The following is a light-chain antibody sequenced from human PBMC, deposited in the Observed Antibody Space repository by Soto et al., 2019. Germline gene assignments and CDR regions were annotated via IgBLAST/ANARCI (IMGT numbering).Light chain of an antibody. CDR1: QSVSSSY. CDR3: QQYGRSPPWT. V-gene: IGKV3-20*01. J-gene: IGKJ1*01. CDR2: CPX. Sequence: IVLTQSPGTVSLSPGERATLSCRASQSVSSSYLAGYEQNPGQAPRLLXXCPXSRATGIADRFSGSGSGKDLTLNISSLDPESLVASYCQQYGRSPPWTFGQGTNVDI.